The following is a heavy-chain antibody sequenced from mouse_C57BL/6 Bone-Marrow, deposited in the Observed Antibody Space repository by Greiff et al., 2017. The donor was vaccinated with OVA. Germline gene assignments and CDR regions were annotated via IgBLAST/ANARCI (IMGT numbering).Heavy chain of an antibody. CDR3: ARKDYAWFAY. Sequence: QVQLQQSGPGLVQPSQSLSITCTVSGFSLTSYGVHWVRPSPGKGLEWLGVIWSGGSTDYNAAFISRLSISKDNSKSQVLVKMNSLQADDTAIYYCARKDYAWFAYWGQGTLVTVSA. V-gene: IGHV2-2*01. D-gene: IGHD2-4*01. CDR1: GFSLTSYG. CDR2: IWSGGST. J-gene: IGHJ3*01.